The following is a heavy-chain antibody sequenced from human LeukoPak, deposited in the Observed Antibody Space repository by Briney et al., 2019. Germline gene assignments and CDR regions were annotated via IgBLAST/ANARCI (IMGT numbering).Heavy chain of an antibody. CDR2: INGSGGYT. CDR1: GFTFNSYS. V-gene: IGHV3-23*01. Sequence: GGSLRLSCAASGFTFNSYSMSWVRQAPGKGLEWVSRINGSGGYTYYADSVKGRFTISRDDSKNTLYLEMNNLRAEDTAVFYCAREPPHCGGDCFSLLDNWGQGTLVTVSS. D-gene: IGHD2-21*02. J-gene: IGHJ4*02. CDR3: AREPPHCGGDCFSLLDN.